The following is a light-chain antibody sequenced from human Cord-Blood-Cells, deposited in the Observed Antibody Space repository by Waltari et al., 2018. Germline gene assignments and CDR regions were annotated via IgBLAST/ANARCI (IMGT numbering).Light chain of an antibody. V-gene: IGLV2-23*02. CDR1: SSDVGSYNL. CDR3: CSYAGSSTLYV. J-gene: IGLJ1*01. CDR2: EVS. Sequence: QSALTQPAPVSGSPGQSITISCTGTSSDVGSYNLVSWYQQHPGKAPKLMIYEVSKRPSGVSNRFSGSKSGNTASLTISGLQAEDKADYYCCSYAGSSTLYVFGTGTKVTVL.